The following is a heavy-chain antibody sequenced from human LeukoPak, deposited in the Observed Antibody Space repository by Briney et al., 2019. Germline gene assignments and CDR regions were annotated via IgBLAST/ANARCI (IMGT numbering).Heavy chain of an antibody. D-gene: IGHD3-3*01. J-gene: IGHJ4*02. CDR2: ISSSSSNI. CDR1: GFTFSSYS. CDR3: ARALRDYDFWSGPGGY. V-gene: IGHV3-48*04. Sequence: GGSLRLSCAGSGFTFSSYSMNWVRQAPGKGLEWVSYISSSSSNIYYADSVKGRFTISRDNAKNTLYLQMNSLRAEDTAVYYCARALRDYDFWSGPGGYWGQGTLVTVSS.